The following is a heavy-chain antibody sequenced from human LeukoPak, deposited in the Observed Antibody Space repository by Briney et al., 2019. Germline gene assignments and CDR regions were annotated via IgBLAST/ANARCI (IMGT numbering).Heavy chain of an antibody. D-gene: IGHD2-15*01. CDR1: GSTFSSYA. Sequence: GGSLRLSCAASGSTFSSYAMSWVRQAPGKGLEWVSAISGSGGSTYYADSVKGRFTISRDNSKNTLYLQMNNLRAEDTAVYYCARYENGGIDYWGQGTLVTVSS. CDR2: ISGSGGST. J-gene: IGHJ4*02. V-gene: IGHV3-23*01. CDR3: ARYENGGIDY.